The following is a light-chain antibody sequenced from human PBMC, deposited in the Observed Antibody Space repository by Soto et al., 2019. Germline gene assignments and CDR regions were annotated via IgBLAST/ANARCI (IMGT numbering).Light chain of an antibody. CDR3: SSFRSSSTSYV. V-gene: IGLV2-14*03. CDR2: DVS. CDR1: SSDIGDSNY. J-gene: IGLJ1*01. Sequence: QSVLTQPASVSGSPGQSITISCTGTSSDIGDSNYVSWYQQHQGKAPKLVIYDVSNRPSGVSNRFSGSKSANTASLTISGLQAEDEADYYCSSFRSSSTSYVFGTGTKLTVL.